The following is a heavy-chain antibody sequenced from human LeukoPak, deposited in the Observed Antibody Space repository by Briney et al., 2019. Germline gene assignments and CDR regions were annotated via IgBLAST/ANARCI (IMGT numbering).Heavy chain of an antibody. V-gene: IGHV3-23*01. CDR1: GFIFNTYA. CDR2: VSGSGDST. J-gene: IGHJ4*02. D-gene: IGHD2/OR15-2a*01. Sequence: GGSLRLSCAASGFIFNTYAVTWVRQAPGKGLEWVSSVSGSGDSTNYAESVKGRFSVSRDNSKNMLYLQMSSLRADDTAVYYCAKDLGRIGTFFDYWGQETLVTVSS. CDR3: AKDLGRIGTFFDY.